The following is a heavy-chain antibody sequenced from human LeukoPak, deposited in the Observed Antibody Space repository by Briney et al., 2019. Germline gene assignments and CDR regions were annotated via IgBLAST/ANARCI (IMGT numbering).Heavy chain of an antibody. CDR1: GDSVSSNIAA. J-gene: IGHJ4*02. V-gene: IGHV6-1*01. CDR2: TYYRSKWYN. CDR3: AREPGDTSYYFDY. D-gene: IGHD2-2*01. Sequence: SQTLSLTCAISGDSVSSNIAAWNWIRQSPSRGLEWLGRTYYRSKWYNDYAVSVKSRITINPDTSKNQFSLQLSSVTAADTAVYYCAREPGDTSYYFDYWGQGTLVTVSS.